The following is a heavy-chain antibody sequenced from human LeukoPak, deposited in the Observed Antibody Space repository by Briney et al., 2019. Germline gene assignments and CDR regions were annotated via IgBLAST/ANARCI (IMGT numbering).Heavy chain of an antibody. Sequence: AGGSLRLSCVTSGFTFRSYLMNWVRQAPGKGLVWVSRVNTDGSNTKYADSVKGRFTISRDNAKNTLYLQMNNLRDEDTAVYYCAREPTTTGGGYWGQGTPVTVSS. V-gene: IGHV3-74*01. D-gene: IGHD1-1*01. CDR3: AREPTTTGGGY. CDR2: VNTDGSNT. J-gene: IGHJ4*02. CDR1: GFTFRSYL.